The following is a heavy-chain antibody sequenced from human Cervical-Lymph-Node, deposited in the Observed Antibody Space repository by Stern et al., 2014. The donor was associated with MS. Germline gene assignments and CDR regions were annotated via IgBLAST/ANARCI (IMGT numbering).Heavy chain of an antibody. CDR2: INHAATDS. V-gene: IGHV3-74*01. CDR3: AADVDFTIDY. CDR1: GFNFRSYV. D-gene: IGHD3-3*01. J-gene: IGHJ4*02. Sequence: EVQLAGFGGGLVQPGGSLRLPRASFGFNFRSYVMHWVRQVPGEGLVWDARINHAATDSQHADSVKGRLTISRDNANNTLFLQMSDLRVDDTAVYYCAADVDFTIDYWGQGVLVTVSS.